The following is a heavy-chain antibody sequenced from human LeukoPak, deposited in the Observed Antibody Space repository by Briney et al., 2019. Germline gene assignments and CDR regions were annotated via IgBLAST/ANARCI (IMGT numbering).Heavy chain of an antibody. D-gene: IGHD6-13*01. J-gene: IGHJ5*02. CDR3: AREGTFSSPRNWFDP. CDR2: INPSGGST. V-gene: IGHV1-46*01. CDR1: GYTFTSYY. Sequence: ASVEVSCKASGYTFTSYYMHWVRQAPGQGLEWMGIINPSGGSTTYAQKFQGRVTMTRDTSTSTVYMELSILGSEDTAVYYCAREGTFSSPRNWFDPWGQGTLVTVSS.